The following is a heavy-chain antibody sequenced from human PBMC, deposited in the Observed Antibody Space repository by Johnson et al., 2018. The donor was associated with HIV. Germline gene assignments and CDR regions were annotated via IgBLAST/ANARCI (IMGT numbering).Heavy chain of an antibody. Sequence: QVQLVESGGGLVQPGGSLRLSCAASGFTFSSYAMHWVRQAPGKGLEWVAVIWYDGSNKYYGDSVKGRFTISRDNAKNSVYLQMNSLRAEDTALYYCATLSSTSREDAFDIWGQGTMVTVAS. D-gene: IGHD2-2*01. CDR2: IWYDGSNK. CDR3: ATLSSTSREDAFDI. J-gene: IGHJ3*02. CDR1: GFTFSSYA. V-gene: IGHV3-33*03.